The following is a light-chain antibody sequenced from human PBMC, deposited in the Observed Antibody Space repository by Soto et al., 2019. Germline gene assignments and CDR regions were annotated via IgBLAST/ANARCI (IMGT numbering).Light chain of an antibody. Sequence: EIVLTQSPATLSLSPGERATLSCRASQSVSSYLAWYQQKPGQAPRLLIYDASNRATGIPARFSGSGSGTDFTLINSSLEPEDFAVYYCQQRSNWPLTFGRGTKVDIK. CDR3: QQRSNWPLT. CDR2: DAS. V-gene: IGKV3-11*01. CDR1: QSVSSY. J-gene: IGKJ3*01.